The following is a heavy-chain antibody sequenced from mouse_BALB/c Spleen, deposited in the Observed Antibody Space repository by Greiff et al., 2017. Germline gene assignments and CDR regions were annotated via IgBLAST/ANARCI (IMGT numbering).Heavy chain of an antibody. J-gene: IGHJ3*01. D-gene: IGHD2-10*02. CDR1: GFTFTDYY. CDR3: AREEYGNYLAWLAY. V-gene: IGHV7-3*02. Sequence: DVHLVESGGGLVQPGGSLRLSCATSGFTFTDYYMSWVRQPPGKALEWLGFIRNKANGYTTEYSASVKGRFTISRDNSHSILYLQMNTLKAEDSATYYCAREEYGNYLAWLAYWGQGTVVTVSA. CDR2: IRNKANGYTT.